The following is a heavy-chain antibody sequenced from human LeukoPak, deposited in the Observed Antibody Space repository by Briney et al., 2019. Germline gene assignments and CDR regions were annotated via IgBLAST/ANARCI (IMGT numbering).Heavy chain of an antibody. D-gene: IGHD6-13*01. J-gene: IGHJ6*03. V-gene: IGHV3-23*01. CDR3: AKDLAAANPYYYYYMDV. Sequence: GGSLRLSCAASGFTFSSYAMSWVRQAPGKGLEWVSAISGSGGSTYYADSVKGRFTISRDNSKNTLYLQMNSLRAEDTAVYYCAKDLAAANPYYYYYMDVWGKGTTVTVSS. CDR1: GFTFSSYA. CDR2: ISGSGGST.